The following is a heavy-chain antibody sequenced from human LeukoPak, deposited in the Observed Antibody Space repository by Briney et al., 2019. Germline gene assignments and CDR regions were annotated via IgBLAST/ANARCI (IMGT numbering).Heavy chain of an antibody. V-gene: IGHV4-30-4*08. CDR3: ARYGDIRYCSSTSCHDY. J-gene: IGHJ4*02. CDR1: GGSISSGDYY. D-gene: IGHD2-2*01. CDR2: IYYSGST. Sequence: PSXXLSLTCTVSGGSISSGDYYWSWIRQPPGKGLEWIGYIYYSGSTYYNPSLKSRVTISVDTSKNQFSLKLSSVTAADTAVYYCARYGDIRYCSSTSCHDYWGQGTLVTVSS.